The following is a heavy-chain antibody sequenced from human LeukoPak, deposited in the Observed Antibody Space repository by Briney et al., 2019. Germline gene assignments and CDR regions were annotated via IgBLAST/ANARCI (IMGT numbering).Heavy chain of an antibody. CDR3: ARGIPGYFGTSGYYYEY. D-gene: IGHD3-22*01. J-gene: IGHJ4*02. CDR1: GDSISSNYW. Sequence: SETLSLTCAVSGDSISSNYWWTWVRQPPGKGLEWIGEIHHSGSTNYSPSLKSRVTVSVDNSRNEFSLSLSSVSAADTAVYYCARGIPGYFGTSGYYYEYWGQGTLVTVSS. CDR2: IHHSGST. V-gene: IGHV4-4*02.